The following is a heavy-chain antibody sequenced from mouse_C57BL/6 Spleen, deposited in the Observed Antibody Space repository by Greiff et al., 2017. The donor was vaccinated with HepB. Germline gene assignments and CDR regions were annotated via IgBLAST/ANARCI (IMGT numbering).Heavy chain of an antibody. Sequence: QVQLQQSGAELAKPGASVKLSCKASGYTFTSYWMHWVKQRHGQGLEWIGYINPSSGYTKYNQKFKEKATLTADQSSSTAYMQLSSLTYEDSAVFYCARGSDLVHRDWYFDVWGTGTTVTDSS. CDR2: INPSSGYT. J-gene: IGHJ1*03. D-gene: IGHD1-1*01. CDR3: ARGSDLVHRDWYFDV. V-gene: IGHV1-7*01. CDR1: GYTFTSYW.